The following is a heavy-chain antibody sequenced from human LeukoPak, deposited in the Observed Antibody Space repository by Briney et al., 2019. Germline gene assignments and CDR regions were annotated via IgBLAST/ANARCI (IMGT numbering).Heavy chain of an antibody. J-gene: IGHJ4*02. CDR1: DGSINNDNYY. CDR3: ARQKSSPHCSGGTCYLDY. CDR2: IYYSGST. Sequence: SETLSLTCTVSDGSINNDNYYWVWIRQPPGKGLEWIGNIYYSGSTYYNPSLKSRVTISVDTSKNQFSLNLSSVTAADTAVYYCARQKSSPHCSGGTCYLDYWGQGTLVTVSS. V-gene: IGHV4-39*01. D-gene: IGHD2-15*01.